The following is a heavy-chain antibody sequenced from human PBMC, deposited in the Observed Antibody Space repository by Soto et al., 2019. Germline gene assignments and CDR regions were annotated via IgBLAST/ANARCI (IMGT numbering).Heavy chain of an antibody. J-gene: IGHJ4*02. Sequence: EVQLLESGGGLVQPGGSLRLSCVASGFTFSSYAMSWVRQAQGKGLEWVSGISGSGGGTYYADSVKGRFTISRDNSKNTLYLQMNSLRAEDTAVYYCAKDRKSGSGWYWDYWGQGSLVTVSS. D-gene: IGHD6-19*01. CDR3: AKDRKSGSGWYWDY. CDR2: ISGSGGGT. V-gene: IGHV3-23*01. CDR1: GFTFSSYA.